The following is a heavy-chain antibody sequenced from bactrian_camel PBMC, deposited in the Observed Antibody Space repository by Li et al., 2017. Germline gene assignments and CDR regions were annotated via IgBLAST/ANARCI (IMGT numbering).Heavy chain of an antibody. D-gene: IGHD2*01. CDR1: GYMAHPYC. Sequence: HVQLVESGGGSVQAGGSLRLSCVVSGYMAHPYCMGWFRQAPGKEREKVARIDRQGTATYADAVQGRFSISRDDAKKTLELQMVNLKPEDTAMYYCAADRPPLWSSGSLFERGFGYWGQGTQVTVS. CDR2: IDRQGTA. J-gene: IGHJ6*01. V-gene: IGHV3S53*01. CDR3: AADRPPLWSSGSLFERGFGY.